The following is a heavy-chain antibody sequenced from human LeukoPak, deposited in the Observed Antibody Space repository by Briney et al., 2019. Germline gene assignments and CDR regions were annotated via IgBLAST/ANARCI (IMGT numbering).Heavy chain of an antibody. J-gene: IGHJ3*02. CDR1: GFTFSSFT. CDR2: INGDGRRT. Sequence: GGSLRLSCAASGFTFSSFTMNWVRQAPGQGLEWVSLINGDGRRTLYPDSVKGRFTISRDNSKNSLYLQMNSLRTEDTALYYCAKDYYYDTSGYYYAFDIWGQGTMVTVSS. D-gene: IGHD3-22*01. CDR3: AKDYYYDTSGYYYAFDI. V-gene: IGHV3-43*02.